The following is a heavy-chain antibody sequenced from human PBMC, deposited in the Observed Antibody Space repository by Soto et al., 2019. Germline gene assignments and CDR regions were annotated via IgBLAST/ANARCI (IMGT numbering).Heavy chain of an antibody. CDR1: GGSINSNRR. D-gene: IGHD3-9*01. V-gene: IGHV4-4*02. Sequence: QVKLQESGPGLVKPSGTLSLTYAVSGGSINSNRRWTWVRQAPGKGLEWIGEIHDGGTTNYNLSLKSRVTLSIDESKNLFSLDMKSVSAADTAVYYCAGQLAAGYGAFDPWGQGILVTVSS. CDR2: IHDGGTT. CDR3: AGQLAAGYGAFDP. J-gene: IGHJ5*02.